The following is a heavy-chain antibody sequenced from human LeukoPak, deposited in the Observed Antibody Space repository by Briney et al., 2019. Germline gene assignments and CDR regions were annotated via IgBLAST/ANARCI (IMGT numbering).Heavy chain of an antibody. CDR1: GFTFSSYG. CDR3: VKAITYYYDSSGSN. CDR2: IWYDGSNK. J-gene: IGHJ4*02. D-gene: IGHD3-22*01. V-gene: IGHV3-33*06. Sequence: PGGSLRLSCAASGFTFSSYGMHWVRQAPGKGLEWVAVIWYDGSNKYYADSVKGRFTISRDNSKNTLYLQMNSLRAEDTAVYYCVKAITYYYDSSGSNWGQGTLVTVSS.